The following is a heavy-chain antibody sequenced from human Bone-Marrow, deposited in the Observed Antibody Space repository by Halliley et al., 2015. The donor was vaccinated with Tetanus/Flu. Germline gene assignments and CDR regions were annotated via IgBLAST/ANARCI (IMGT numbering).Heavy chain of an antibody. Sequence: LSLTCTVSGVSITNGDFSWTWIRQTPGKGLEWVGYIYHSGTTYYNPSLKSRVSMSIDRSKNQFSLKLTSVSAADTAVYHCARVDIATRYFDLWGRGTLVSVSS. D-gene: IGHD2-21*01. CDR3: ARVDIATRYFDL. CDR1: GVSITNGDFS. J-gene: IGHJ2*01. CDR2: IYHSGTT. V-gene: IGHV4-30-2*01.